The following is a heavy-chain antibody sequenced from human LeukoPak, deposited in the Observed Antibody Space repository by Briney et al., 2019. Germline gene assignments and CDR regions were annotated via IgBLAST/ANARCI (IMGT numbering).Heavy chain of an antibody. D-gene: IGHD2-15*01. Sequence: PSETLSLTCTVSGCSISNSSYYWGWIRPPPGKGRNCRRSINYSGCTYYNPSLKSRGTISVDNSKNQFSLKLISVTATDTPAYYCARRKYCSGSSCYDYWGQGTLVTVSS. CDR1: GCSISNSSYY. V-gene: IGHV4-39*01. J-gene: IGHJ4*02. CDR3: ARRKYCSGSSCYDY. CDR2: INYSGCT.